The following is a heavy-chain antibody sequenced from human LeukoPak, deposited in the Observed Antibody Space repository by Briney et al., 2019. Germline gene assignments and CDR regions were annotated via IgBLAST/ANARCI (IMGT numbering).Heavy chain of an antibody. D-gene: IGHD3-22*01. Sequence: SETLSLTCAVYGGSFSGYYWSWIRQPPGKGLEWIGEINHSGSTNYNPSLKSRVTISVDTSKNQFSLKLSSVTAADTAVYYCAATKYYYDSSGYFGFDYWGQGTLVTVSS. CDR2: INHSGST. J-gene: IGHJ4*02. V-gene: IGHV4-34*01. CDR3: AATKYYYDSSGYFGFDY. CDR1: GGSFSGYY.